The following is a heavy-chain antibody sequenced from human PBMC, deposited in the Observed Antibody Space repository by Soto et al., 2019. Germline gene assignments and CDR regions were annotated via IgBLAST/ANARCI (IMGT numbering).Heavy chain of an antibody. D-gene: IGHD3-10*01. J-gene: IGHJ5*02. CDR3: ARSFGSGNYYGVPSNWFDP. V-gene: IGHV4-59*06. CDR1: GGSISTYY. CDR2: IYHSGST. Sequence: SETLSLTCTVSGGSISTYYWSWIRQHPGKGLEWIGYIYHSGSTYYNPSLESRVTISLDTSKNHFSLKLSSVTAADTAIYYCARSFGSGNYYGVPSNWFDPWGPGTLVTVSS.